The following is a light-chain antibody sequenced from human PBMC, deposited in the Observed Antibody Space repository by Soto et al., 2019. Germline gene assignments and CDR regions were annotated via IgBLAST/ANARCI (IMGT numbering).Light chain of an antibody. CDR3: QQSYSTPLT. Sequence: DIQMTQSPSSLSASVGDRVTITCRASQSSSSYLNWYQQKPGKAPKLLIYAASSLQSGVPSRFSGSGSGTDFTLTISSLQPEDFATYYCQQSYSTPLTFCQGTKVEIK. J-gene: IGKJ1*01. CDR2: AAS. CDR1: QSSSSY. V-gene: IGKV1-39*01.